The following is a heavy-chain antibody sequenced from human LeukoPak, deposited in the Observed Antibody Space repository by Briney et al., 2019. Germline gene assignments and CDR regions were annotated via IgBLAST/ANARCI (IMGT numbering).Heavy chain of an antibody. V-gene: IGHV4-38-2*02. Sequence: SETLSLTCTVSGYSINSGYYWSWIRQPPGKRLEWIGSIYYSGSTYSNPTLKSRLTISVDTSKNQISLNLTSVTAADAAVYYCARDLEYDGFDWAPWGQGTLVTVSS. J-gene: IGHJ5*02. D-gene: IGHD5-12*01. CDR1: GYSINSGYY. CDR2: IYYSGST. CDR3: ARDLEYDGFDWAP.